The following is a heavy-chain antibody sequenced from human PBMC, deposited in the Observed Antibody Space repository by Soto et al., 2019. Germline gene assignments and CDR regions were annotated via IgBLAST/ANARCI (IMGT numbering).Heavy chain of an antibody. Sequence: QVQLVQSGAEVKKHGASVKVSCKASGYTVTSYGIRWVRQAPEQGLEWMGWISAYNGNTNYAQKLQGRVNMTTDTSTSTAYMELRSLRSDDTAVYYCARDGIAARSGEADYYGMDVWGQGTTVTVSS. CDR2: ISAYNGNT. J-gene: IGHJ6*02. CDR1: GYTVTSYG. V-gene: IGHV1-18*01. D-gene: IGHD6-6*01. CDR3: ARDGIAARSGEADYYGMDV.